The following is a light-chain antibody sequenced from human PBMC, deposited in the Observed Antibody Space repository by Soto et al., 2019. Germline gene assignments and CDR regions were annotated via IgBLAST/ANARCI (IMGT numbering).Light chain of an antibody. V-gene: IGKV1-5*01. CDR2: HAS. CDR3: QQYNSDSPT. CDR1: QRSSSW. Sequence: DIQMTQSPSTLSTSVVDRVTLSCRASQRSSSWLAWYQQKPGQAPKLLIYHASSLESGVPSRFSGSGAGTEFTLTSSSLQPDDFATYSCQQYNSDSPTFGQGTKVDIK. J-gene: IGKJ1*01.